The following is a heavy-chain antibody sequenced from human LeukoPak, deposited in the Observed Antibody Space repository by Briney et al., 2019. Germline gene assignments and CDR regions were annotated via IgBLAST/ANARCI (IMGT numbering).Heavy chain of an antibody. D-gene: IGHD3-3*01. J-gene: IGHJ6*03. Sequence: GGSLRLSCAASGFTFSSYAMHWVRQAPGKGLEWVAVISYDGSNKYHADSVKGRFTISRDNSKNTLYLQMNSLRAEDTAVYYCARDGWSGYLADRYYYYMDVWGKGTTVTVSS. CDR1: GFTFSSYA. CDR3: ARDGWSGYLADRYYYYMDV. CDR2: ISYDGSNK. V-gene: IGHV3-30-3*01.